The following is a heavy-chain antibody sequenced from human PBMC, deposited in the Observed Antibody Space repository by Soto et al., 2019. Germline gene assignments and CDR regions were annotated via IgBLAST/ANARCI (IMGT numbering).Heavy chain of an antibody. CDR3: AMDYGDRPEYFKH. J-gene: IGHJ1*01. D-gene: IGHD4-17*01. Sequence: QVQLVLSGPDLKRPGASMKVSCKASGYTFTSYGISWVRQAPGQGLEWMAWISPLKGRTQYSQKAQGRVTLSTDTSSNTAYMEMTTLRVDDTAVYYCAMDYGDRPEYFKHWGQGTLVTVS. V-gene: IGHV1-18*04. CDR2: ISPLKGRT. CDR1: GYTFTSYG.